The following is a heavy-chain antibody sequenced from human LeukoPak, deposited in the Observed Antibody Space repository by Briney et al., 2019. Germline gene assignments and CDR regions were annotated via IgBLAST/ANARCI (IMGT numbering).Heavy chain of an antibody. CDR2: MNPNSGNT. V-gene: IGHV1-8*01. J-gene: IGHJ3*02. CDR3: ASGGYSSSRPGAFDI. Sequence: VKVSCKASGYTFTSYDINWVRQATGQGIEWMGWMNPNSGNTGYAQKFQGRVTMTRNTSISTAYMELSSLRSEDTAVYYCASGGYSSSRPGAFDIWGQGTMVTVSS. CDR1: GYTFTSYD. D-gene: IGHD6-13*01.